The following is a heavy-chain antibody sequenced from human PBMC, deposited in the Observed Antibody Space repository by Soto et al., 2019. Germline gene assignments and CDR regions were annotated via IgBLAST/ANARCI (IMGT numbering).Heavy chain of an antibody. J-gene: IGHJ4*02. CDR2: ISVSSSDT. CDR3: ARSDRLADN. V-gene: IGHV3-11*06. D-gene: IGHD3-22*01. CDR1: GFTFSDYY. Sequence: QVQLVESGGGWFKPGGSLRLSCAASGFTFSDYYMNWIRQAPGTGLDWVSYISVSSSDTNYADSVRGRFTISRDNAKNSLYLQMNSLRAADTAVYYCARSDRLADNWGQGTLVTVSS.